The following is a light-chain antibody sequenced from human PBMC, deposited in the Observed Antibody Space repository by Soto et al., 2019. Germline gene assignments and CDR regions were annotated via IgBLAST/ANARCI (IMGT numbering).Light chain of an antibody. CDR2: KAS. CDR1: QTISSW. V-gene: IGKV1-5*03. J-gene: IGKJ1*01. Sequence: DIKVNQSPSTLSGSVGDRVTITCRASQTISSWLAWYQQKPGKAPKLLIYKASTLKSGVPSRFSGSGSGTEFTLTISSLQPDDFATYYCQHYNSYSEAFGQGAIVDIK. CDR3: QHYNSYSEA.